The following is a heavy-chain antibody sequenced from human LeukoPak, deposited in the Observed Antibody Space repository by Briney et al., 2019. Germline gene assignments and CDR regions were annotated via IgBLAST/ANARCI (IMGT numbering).Heavy chain of an antibody. D-gene: IGHD3-10*01. CDR3: ARLSGRHYYYGSGSGRYYFDY. Sequence: SQTLSLTCTVSGGSISSGSYYWSWIRQPAGKGLEWIGRIYTSGSTNYNPSLKSRVTISVDTSKNQFSLKLSSVTAADTAVYYCARLSGRHYYYGSGSGRYYFDYWGQGTLVTVSS. CDR2: IYTSGST. CDR1: GGSISSGSYY. J-gene: IGHJ4*02. V-gene: IGHV4-61*02.